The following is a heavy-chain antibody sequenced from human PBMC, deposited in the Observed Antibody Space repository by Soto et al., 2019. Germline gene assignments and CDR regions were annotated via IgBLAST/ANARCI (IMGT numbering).Heavy chain of an antibody. V-gene: IGHV4-38-2*01. CDR3: ARGFELQWEYYFDY. Sequence: PSETLSLTCAVSGYSISSGYYWGWIRQPPGKGLEWIGSIYHSGSTYYNPSLKSRATISVDTSKNQFSLKLSSVTAADTAVYYCARGFELQWEYYFDYWGQGTLVTVSS. D-gene: IGHD1-7*01. CDR1: GYSISSGYY. J-gene: IGHJ4*02. CDR2: IYHSGST.